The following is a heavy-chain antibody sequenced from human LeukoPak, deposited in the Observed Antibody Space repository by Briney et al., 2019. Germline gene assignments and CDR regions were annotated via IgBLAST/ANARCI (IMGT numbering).Heavy chain of an antibody. D-gene: IGHD2-21*02. V-gene: IGHV3-7*01. CDR2: INPDGRDT. CDR3: TSWGDTTAEYFQR. Sequence: GGSLRPSCVVSGFTFNRCWMNWVRQAPGKGLEWVAHINPDGRDTYYVDSVKGRFTISRDNAQNSMYLQMNSLRVEDTAVYYCTSWGDTTAEYFQRWGQGTLVTVSS. CDR1: GFTFNRCW. J-gene: IGHJ1*01.